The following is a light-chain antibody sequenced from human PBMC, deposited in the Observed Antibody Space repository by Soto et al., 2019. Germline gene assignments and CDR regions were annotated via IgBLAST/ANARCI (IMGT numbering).Light chain of an antibody. CDR1: QGLVHPDGNTY. Sequence: DVVMTQSPLSLPVTLGQPASVSCRSSQGLVHPDGNTYLSWFQQRPGQSPRRLIYKASNRDSGVPDRFSGSGSGTDFTLTISRVEAEDVGVCYCMQATHWPWTFGQGTK. CDR3: MQATHWPWT. V-gene: IGKV2-30*02. CDR2: KAS. J-gene: IGKJ1*01.